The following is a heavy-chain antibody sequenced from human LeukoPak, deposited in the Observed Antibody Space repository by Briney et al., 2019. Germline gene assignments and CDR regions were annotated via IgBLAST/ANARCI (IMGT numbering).Heavy chain of an antibody. J-gene: IGHJ4*02. Sequence: SETLSLTCTVSGGSISSSSYYWGWIRQLPGKGLEWIGSIYYSGSTDYNPSLKSRVTISVDTSKNQFSLKLTSVTAADTAVYYCARLRALSYYDSSGDLYYFEYWGQGTLVTVSS. CDR1: GGSISSSSYY. D-gene: IGHD3-22*01. CDR3: ARLRALSYYDSSGDLYYFEY. CDR2: IYYSGST. V-gene: IGHV4-39*07.